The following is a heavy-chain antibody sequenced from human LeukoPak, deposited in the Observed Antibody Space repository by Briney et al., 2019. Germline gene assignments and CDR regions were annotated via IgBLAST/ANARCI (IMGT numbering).Heavy chain of an antibody. CDR3: AREDSYGYGGVWFDP. CDR2: IYYSGST. J-gene: IGHJ5*02. D-gene: IGHD5-18*01. CDR1: GGSISSYY. Sequence: PSXTLSLTCTVSGGSISSYYWSWVRQPPGKGLEWVGYIYYSGSTNYNPSLKSRVTISVDTSKNQFSLKLSSVTAAVTAVYYCAREDSYGYGGVWFDPWGQGTLVTVSS. V-gene: IGHV4-59*01.